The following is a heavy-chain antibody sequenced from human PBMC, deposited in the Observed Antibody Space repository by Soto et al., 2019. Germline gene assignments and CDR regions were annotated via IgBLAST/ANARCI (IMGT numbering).Heavy chain of an antibody. CDR2: IYYSGST. CDR1: GGSIRSYY. V-gene: IGHV4-59*01. Sequence: QVQLQESGPGLVKPSETLSLTCTVSGGSIRSYYWSWIRQPPGKGLEWIGYIYYSGSTNYNPSLKSRVTISVDTSKNQFSLKLSSVTAADTAVYYCARDEVGAPGWFDPWGQGTLVTVSS. D-gene: IGHD1-26*01. J-gene: IGHJ5*02. CDR3: ARDEVGAPGWFDP.